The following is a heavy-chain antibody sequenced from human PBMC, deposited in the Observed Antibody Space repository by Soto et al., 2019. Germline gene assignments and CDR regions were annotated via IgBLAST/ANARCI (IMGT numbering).Heavy chain of an antibody. CDR2: INPKTGDT. CDR3: ARVPGHKNSRGDY. V-gene: IGHV1-2*02. J-gene: IGHJ4*02. D-gene: IGHD1-7*01. CDR1: GYTFTHYY. Sequence: QVQLVQSGAEVKKPGASVSVSCKASGYTFTHYYIHWVRRAPGQGLEWMGLINPKTGDTNFAQKFRDRVTMTRDTSTNTANMKLSSLRSYDTAVYYCARVPGHKNSRGDYWGQGTPVTVSS.